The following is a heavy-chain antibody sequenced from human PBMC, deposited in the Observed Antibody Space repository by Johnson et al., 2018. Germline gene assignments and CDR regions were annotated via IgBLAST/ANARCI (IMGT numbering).Heavy chain of an antibody. CDR1: GYRFSTYW. J-gene: IGHJ4*02. CDR2: ISPGDSDT. D-gene: IGHD2-15*01. CDR3: ARPSGYCSGGSFSPFDY. V-gene: IGHV5-51*03. Sequence: VQLVESGAEVKKPGESLKISCKGSGYRFSTYWIGWVRQMPGKGLEWMGVISPGDSDTRYSPSFQGQVTISADMSITTAYLQWSNLKASDTAMYYCARPSGYCSGGSFSPFDYWGQGTLVTVSS.